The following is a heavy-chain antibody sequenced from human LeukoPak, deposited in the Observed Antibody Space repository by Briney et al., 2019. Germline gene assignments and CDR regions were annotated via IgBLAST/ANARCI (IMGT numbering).Heavy chain of an antibody. CDR2: ISSSSSYI. CDR3: ARDLSSSRTYYFDY. Sequence: GGSLRLSCAASGFTFSSYSMNWVRQAPGKGLEWVSSISSSSSYIYYADSVKGRFTIYRDNAKNSLYLQMHSLRAEDRAVYYCARDLSSSRTYYFDYWGQGTLVTVSS. V-gene: IGHV3-21*01. D-gene: IGHD6-13*01. CDR1: GFTFSSYS. J-gene: IGHJ4*02.